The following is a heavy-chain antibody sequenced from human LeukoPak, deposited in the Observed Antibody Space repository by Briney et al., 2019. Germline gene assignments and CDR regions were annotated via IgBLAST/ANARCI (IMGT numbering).Heavy chain of an antibody. CDR1: GGSISITSYY. D-gene: IGHD3-10*02. V-gene: IGHV4-39*01. CDR3: ASQYFLILSLYYFDY. J-gene: IGHJ4*02. CDR2: IYYSGST. Sequence: SETLSLTCTVSGGSISITSYYWAWVRQPPWKGLEWFGSIYYSGSTYYNPSLKSRVTISVDTSKNQFSLKLSSVTAADTAVYYCASQYFLILSLYYFDYWGQGTLVTVSS.